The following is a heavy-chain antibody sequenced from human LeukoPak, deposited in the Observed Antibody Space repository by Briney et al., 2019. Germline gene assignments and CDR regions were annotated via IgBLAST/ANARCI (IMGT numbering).Heavy chain of an antibody. CDR3: ARGHIPYYDILTGYSLDNWFDP. CDR2: INPNSGGT. Sequence: ASVKVSCKASGYTFTGYYMHWVRQAPGQGLEWMGWINPNSGGTNYAQKFQGRVTMTRDTSISTAYMELSRLRSDDTAVYYCARGHIPYYDILTGYSLDNWFDPWGQGTWSPSPQ. D-gene: IGHD3-9*01. V-gene: IGHV1-2*02. CDR1: GYTFTGYY. J-gene: IGHJ5*02.